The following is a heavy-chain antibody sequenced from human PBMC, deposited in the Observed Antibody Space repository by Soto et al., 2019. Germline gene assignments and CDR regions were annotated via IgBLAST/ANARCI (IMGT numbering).Heavy chain of an antibody. V-gene: IGHV6-1*01. CDR1: GDSVSSNSAA. CDR3: ARRSWDEVSGHYYMDV. CDR2: TYYRSKWYS. D-gene: IGHD1-1*01. Sequence: QVQLQQSGPGLVKPSQTLSLTCDISGDSVSSNSAAWNWIRQTPSRGLEWLGRTYYRSKWYSNYAISVKSRVTVTPDTFKNQFSLQFKSGTPEDTAVYYRARRSWDEVSGHYYMDVWGKGTTVTVSS. J-gene: IGHJ6*03.